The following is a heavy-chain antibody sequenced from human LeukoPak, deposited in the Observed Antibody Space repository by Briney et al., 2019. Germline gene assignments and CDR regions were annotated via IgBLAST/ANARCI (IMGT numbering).Heavy chain of an antibody. J-gene: IGHJ4*02. D-gene: IGHD7-27*01. CDR1: GFAFSRYS. Sequence: PGGSLRLSCAASGFAFSRYSMNWVRQAPGKGLEWVANIKQDGSEKYYVDSVKGRFSISRDNAKNSLYLQMNSLRAEDTAVYYCTLGNWGLDYWGRGTLVTVSS. CDR3: TLGNWGLDY. V-gene: IGHV3-7*01. CDR2: IKQDGSEK.